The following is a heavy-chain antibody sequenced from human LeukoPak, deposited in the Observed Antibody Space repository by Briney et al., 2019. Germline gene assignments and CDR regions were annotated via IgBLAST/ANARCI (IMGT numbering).Heavy chain of an antibody. CDR1: GFTFSSYW. CDR3: ARGILRLWGVPDY. D-gene: IGHD2-21*01. Sequence: PGGSLRLSCAASGFTFSSYWMSWVRQAPGKGLEWVANIKQDGSEKYYVDSVKGRFTISRDNAKNSLYLQMNSLRVEDTAVYYCARGILRLWGVPDYWGQGTLVTVSS. V-gene: IGHV3-7*03. CDR2: IKQDGSEK. J-gene: IGHJ4*02.